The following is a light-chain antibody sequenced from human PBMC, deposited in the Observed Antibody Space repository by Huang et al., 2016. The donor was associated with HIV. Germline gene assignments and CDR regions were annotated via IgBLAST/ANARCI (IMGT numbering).Light chain of an antibody. CDR2: GSS. V-gene: IGKV3-15*01. CDR1: QSVGKY. Sequence: ELVMTQSPVTLSVVPGERASLSCRASQSVGKYLAWYQQRPGQPPRLLIYGSSTRATGIPARFTGSGSGTEFTLTISSLQSEDFAIYYCQQYDNVPYTFGQGTNLEIK. J-gene: IGKJ2*01. CDR3: QQYDNVPYT.